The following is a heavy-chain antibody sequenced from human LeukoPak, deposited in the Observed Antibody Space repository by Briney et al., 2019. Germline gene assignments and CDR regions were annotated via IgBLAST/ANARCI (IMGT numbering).Heavy chain of an antibody. Sequence: GGSLRLSCAASGFTFNTYWMSWVRQAPGKGLEWVSYIDSSGSTIHYADSVKGRFTISRDNAKNSLYLQMNSLGAEDTAVYYCARTKEMATISYFDSWGQGTLVTVSS. D-gene: IGHD5-24*01. CDR1: GFTFNTYW. V-gene: IGHV3-48*04. CDR2: IDSSGSTI. CDR3: ARTKEMATISYFDS. J-gene: IGHJ4*02.